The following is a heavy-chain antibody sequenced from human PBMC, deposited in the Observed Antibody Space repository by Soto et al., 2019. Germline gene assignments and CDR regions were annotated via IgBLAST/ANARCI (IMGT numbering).Heavy chain of an antibody. Sequence: PSETLSLTCTVSGGSISSGGYYWSWIRQHPGKGLEWIGYIYYSGSTNYNPSLKSRVTISVDTSKNQFSLKLSSVTAADTAVYYCARVLGVGRDWFDPWGQGTLVTVSS. CDR2: IYYSGST. D-gene: IGHD3-16*01. J-gene: IGHJ5*02. CDR1: GGSISSGGYY. V-gene: IGHV4-61*08. CDR3: ARVLGVGRDWFDP.